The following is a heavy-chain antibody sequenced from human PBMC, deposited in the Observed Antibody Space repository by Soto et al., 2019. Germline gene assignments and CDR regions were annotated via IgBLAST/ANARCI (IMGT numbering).Heavy chain of an antibody. CDR3: ARDTGLAPTVWGY. CDR2: VYHSGST. V-gene: IGHV4-31*03. CDR1: GDSIRGGGHY. D-gene: IGHD7-27*01. J-gene: IGHJ4*03. Sequence: QVQLQESGPGLVKPSQTLSLTCSVSGDSIRGGGHYWNWIRQFPGKGLEWIGYVYHSGSTHYNPSLRGRLTISIDTSKNQFSLRLISVTAADTAVYYCARDTGLAPTVWGYWGHGTQVTVSS.